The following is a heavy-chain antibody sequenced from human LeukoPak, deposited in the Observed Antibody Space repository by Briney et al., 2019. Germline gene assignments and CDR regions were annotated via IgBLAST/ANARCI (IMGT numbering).Heavy chain of an antibody. D-gene: IGHD3-16*01. CDR1: GFTFSSYA. J-gene: IGHJ4*02. Sequence: PGGSLRLSCAASGFTFSSYAMHWVRQAPGKGLEYVSAISSNGGSTYYANSVKGRFTISRDNSKNTLYLQMGSLRAEDMAVYYCAREGDYVWGSFDYWGQGTLVTVSS. CDR3: AREGDYVWGSFDY. CDR2: ISSNGGST. V-gene: IGHV3-64*01.